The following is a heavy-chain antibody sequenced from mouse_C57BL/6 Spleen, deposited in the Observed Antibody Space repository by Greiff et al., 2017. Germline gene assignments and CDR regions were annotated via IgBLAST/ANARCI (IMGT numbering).Heavy chain of an antibody. CDR3: ARSYYYGSSYFDY. D-gene: IGHD1-1*01. Sequence: VQRVESGPELVKPGASVKISCKASGYTFTDYYINWVKQRPGQGLEWIGWIFPGSGSTYYNEKFKGKATLTVDKSSSTAYMLLSSLTSEDSAVYFCARSYYYGSSYFDYWGQGTTLTVSS. J-gene: IGHJ2*01. CDR1: GYTFTDYY. CDR2: IFPGSGST. V-gene: IGHV1-75*01.